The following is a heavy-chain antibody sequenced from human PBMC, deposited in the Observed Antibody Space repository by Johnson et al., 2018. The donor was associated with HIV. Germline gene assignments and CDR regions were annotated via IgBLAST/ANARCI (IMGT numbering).Heavy chain of an antibody. D-gene: IGHD7-27*01. CDR2: ISYDGSNK. Sequence: QVQLVESGGGVVQPGRSLRLSCAASGHTFSSYGMHWVRQAPGKGLEWVAVISYDGSNKYYADSVKGRFTISRDNSKNPLFLQMNSLRAEDTAVYYCAKTNWGKLEDAVDMWGQGTMVTVSP. V-gene: IGHV3-30*18. CDR3: AKTNWGKLEDAVDM. J-gene: IGHJ3*02. CDR1: GHTFSSYG.